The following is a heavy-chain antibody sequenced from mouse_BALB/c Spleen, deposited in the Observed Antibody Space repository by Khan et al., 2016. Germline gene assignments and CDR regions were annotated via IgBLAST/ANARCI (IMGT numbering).Heavy chain of an antibody. CDR2: INPYNDGT. Sequence: VQLQQSGPELVKPGASVKMSFKASGYTSTSYVMHWVKQKPGQGLEWIGYINPYNDGTKYNEKFKVKAILTTDKSSSTAYMELSSLTSEDSAVYCGARELRLCAKDYWGQGTSVTVSS. V-gene: IGHV1S136*01. D-gene: IGHD1-1*01. J-gene: IGHJ4*01. CDR3: ARELRLCAKDY. CDR1: GYTSTSYV.